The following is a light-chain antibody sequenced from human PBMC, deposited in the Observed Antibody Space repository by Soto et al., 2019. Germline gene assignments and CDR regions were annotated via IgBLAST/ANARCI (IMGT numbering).Light chain of an antibody. J-gene: IGKJ4*01. CDR1: QSLLHSNGYNY. CDR3: MQALQTPLT. V-gene: IGKV2-28*01. CDR2: LGS. Sequence: DLVMTQSPLSLPVTPGEPASISCRSSQSLLHSNGYNYLDWYLQKPGQSPQPLIYLGSNRASGVPDRFSGSGSGTDFTLKISRVEAEDVGVYYCMQALQTPLTFGGGTKVEIK.